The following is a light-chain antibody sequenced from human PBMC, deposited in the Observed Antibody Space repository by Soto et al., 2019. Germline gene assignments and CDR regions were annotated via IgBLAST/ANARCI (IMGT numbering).Light chain of an antibody. Sequence: LFPPSPATPSLSPGGRAPPSRRASQTVRNNYLAWYQQKPGQAPRLLIYDASSRATGIPDRFSGGGSGTDFTLTISRLKPEDFAVYYCQQFSSYPLTFGGGTKVDIK. V-gene: IGKV3-20*01. CDR3: QQFSSYPLT. J-gene: IGKJ4*01. CDR2: DAS. CDR1: QTVRNNY.